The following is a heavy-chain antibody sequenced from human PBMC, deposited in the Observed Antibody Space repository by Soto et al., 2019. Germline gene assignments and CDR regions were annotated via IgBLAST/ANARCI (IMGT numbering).Heavy chain of an antibody. J-gene: IGHJ5*02. CDR3: ASREYSSSSGYDYNWFDP. V-gene: IGHV3-7*01. D-gene: IGHD6-6*01. CDR1: GFTFSSYW. Sequence: GGSLRLSCAASGFTFSSYWMSWVRQAPGKGLEWVANIKQDGSEKYYVDPVKGRFTISRDNAKNSLYLQMNSLRAEDTAVYYCASREYSSSSGYDYNWFDPWGQGTLVTVSS. CDR2: IKQDGSEK.